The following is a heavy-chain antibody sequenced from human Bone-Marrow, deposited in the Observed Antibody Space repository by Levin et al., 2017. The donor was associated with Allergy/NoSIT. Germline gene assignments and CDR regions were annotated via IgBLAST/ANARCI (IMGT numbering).Heavy chain of an antibody. CDR3: ARASLALVRGVLYYYYYGMDG. CDR1: GGSFSGYY. CDR2: INHSGST. Sequence: SETLSLTCAVYGGSFSGYYWSWIRQPPGKGLEWIGEINHSGSTNYNPSLKSRVTISVDTSKNQFSLKLSSVTAADTAVYYCARASLALVRGVLYYYYYGMDGWGQGTTVTVSS. J-gene: IGHJ6*02. V-gene: IGHV4-34*01. D-gene: IGHD3-10*01.